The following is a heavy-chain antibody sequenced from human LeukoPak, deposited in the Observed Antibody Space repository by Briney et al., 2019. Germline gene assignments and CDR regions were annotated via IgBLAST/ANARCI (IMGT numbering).Heavy chain of an antibody. CDR3: ARRAGDYSHPYDY. CDR2: IYSGGST. V-gene: IGHV3-53*01. D-gene: IGHD3-22*01. CDR1: GFTFSSYG. Sequence: GGTLRLSCAASGFTFSSYGMSWVRQAPGKGLEWVSFIYSGGSTHYSDSVKGRFTISRDNSKNTLYLQMNSLRAEDTAVYYCARRAGDYSHPYDYWGQGTLVTVSS. J-gene: IGHJ4*02.